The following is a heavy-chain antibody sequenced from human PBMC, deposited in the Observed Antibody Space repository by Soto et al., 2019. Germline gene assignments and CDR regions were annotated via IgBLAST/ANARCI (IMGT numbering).Heavy chain of an antibody. CDR1: GFTFSSYG. Sequence: QVQLVESGGGVVQPGRSLSLSCTASGFTFSSYGMHWVRQTPGMGLEWVAHISYDGSNEHYIDSVKGRFTISRDNSKNTVYLLMNSLRTEDTALYYCAKDTYYHDSSGYYVFDHWGQGTLVTVSS. CDR2: ISYDGSNE. V-gene: IGHV3-30*18. J-gene: IGHJ4*02. D-gene: IGHD3-22*01. CDR3: AKDTYYHDSSGYYVFDH.